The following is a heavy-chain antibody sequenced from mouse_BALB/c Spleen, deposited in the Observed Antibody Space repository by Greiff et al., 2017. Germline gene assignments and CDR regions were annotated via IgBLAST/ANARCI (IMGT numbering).Heavy chain of an antibody. Sequence: EVQLVESGGGLVQTGGSLRLSCATSGFTFTDYYMSWVRQSPGKPLEWLGFIRNKANGYTTEHSASVKGRFTISRDNSQSILYLQMNTLRAEDSATYYCARDIRYGNYYAMDYWGQGTSVTVSS. CDR2: IRNKANGYTT. CDR1: GFTFTDYY. CDR3: ARDIRYGNYYAMDY. D-gene: IGHD1-1*01. J-gene: IGHJ4*01. V-gene: IGHV7-3*02.